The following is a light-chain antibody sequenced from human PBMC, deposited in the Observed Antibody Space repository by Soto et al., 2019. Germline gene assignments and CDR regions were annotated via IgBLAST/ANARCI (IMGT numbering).Light chain of an antibody. CDR2: GAS. Sequence: EIVMTQSPATLSVSPGERATLSCRASQSVSSNLAWYQQKPGQAPRLLIYGASTRATGIPARFSGSGSGTEFTLTISRLQSEDFAVYYCQQCHNWPPWTFGQGTKVEIK. CDR1: QSVSSN. V-gene: IGKV3-15*01. J-gene: IGKJ1*01. CDR3: QQCHNWPPWT.